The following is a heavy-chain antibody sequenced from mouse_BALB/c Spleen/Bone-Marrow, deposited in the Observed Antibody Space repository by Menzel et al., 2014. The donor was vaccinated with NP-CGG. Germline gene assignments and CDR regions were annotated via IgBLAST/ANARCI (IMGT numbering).Heavy chain of an antibody. D-gene: IGHD2-13*01. J-gene: IGHJ3*01. V-gene: IGHV5-6-3*01. Sequence: EVQGVESGGGLVQPGGSLKLSCAASGFTSSNYGMSWVRQTPDKRLDLVATINSNGGTTYYPDSVKGRFTISRDNAKNTLYLQMSSLKSEDTAMYFCARGLYYVAYGPGFAYWGQGTLVTVSA. CDR3: ARGLYYVAYGPGFAY. CDR1: GFTSSNYG. CDR2: INSNGGTT.